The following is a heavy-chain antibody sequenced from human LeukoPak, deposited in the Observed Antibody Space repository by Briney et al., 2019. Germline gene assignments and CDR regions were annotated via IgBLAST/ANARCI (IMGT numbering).Heavy chain of an antibody. Sequence: ASVKVSCKASGYTFSSYGVTWVRQAPGQGLEWMGWISTYNGNTNYEQKFQGRVTMTTDTSTSTAYMELRSLRSDDTAVYCCARDRLQLERRRWFDPWGQGTLVTVSS. V-gene: IGHV1-18*01. CDR2: ISTYNGNT. CDR1: GYTFSSYG. D-gene: IGHD1-1*01. CDR3: ARDRLQLERRRWFDP. J-gene: IGHJ5*02.